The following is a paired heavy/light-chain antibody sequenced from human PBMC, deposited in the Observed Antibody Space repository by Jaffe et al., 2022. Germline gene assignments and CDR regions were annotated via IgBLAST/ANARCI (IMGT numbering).Light chain of an antibody. CDR3: NSYAGRNNNVV. J-gene: IGLJ2*01. CDR2: EVT. Sequence: QSALTQPPSASGSPGQSVTISCTGTSSDVGGYNYVSWYQQHPGKAPRLMIYEVTQRPSGVPDRFSGSKSGNTASLTVSGLQAEDEADYYCNSYAGRNNNVVFGGGTRLTVL. V-gene: IGLV2-8*01. CDR1: SSDVGGYNY.
Heavy chain of an antibody. V-gene: IGHV5-51*03. D-gene: IGHD1-20*01. J-gene: IGHJ4*02. CDR2: IYRGDSDT. CDR3: ARRKTPSGYNWNDFDY. Sequence: EVQLVQSGAEVKKSGESLRIACKGSGYSFTNYWIAWVRQKPGKGLEWMGIIYRGDSDTRYSPSFQGQVTISVDKSISTAYLQWSSLKASDTAMYYCARRKTPSGYNWNDFDYWGQGTLVTVSS. CDR1: GYSFTNYW.